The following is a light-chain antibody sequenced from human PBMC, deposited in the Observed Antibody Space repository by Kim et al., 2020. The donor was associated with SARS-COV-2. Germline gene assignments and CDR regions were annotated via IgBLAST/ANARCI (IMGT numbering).Light chain of an antibody. CDR1: SLRNYS. V-gene: IGLV3-19*01. CDR2: GKY. CDR3: NSRDSSGDHVV. Sequence: SSELTQDPAVSVALGQTVRLTCQGDSLRNYSATWYQQRPGQAPVLVLYGKYNRPSGIPDRFSGSASGNTASLTITGAQAEDEADYYCNSRDSSGDHVVFG. J-gene: IGLJ3*02.